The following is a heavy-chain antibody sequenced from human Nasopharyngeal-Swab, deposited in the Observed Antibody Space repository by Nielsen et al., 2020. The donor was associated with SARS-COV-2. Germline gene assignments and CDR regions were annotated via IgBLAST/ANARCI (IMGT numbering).Heavy chain of an antibody. CDR2: IIPILGIA. Sequence: SVKVSCKASGDTISSYAISWVRQAPGQGLEWMGWIIPILGIANYAQKFQGRVPITADKSTSTAYMELSSLRSEDTAVYYCARERMVRGQISTYGMDVWGQGTTVTVSS. CDR1: GDTISSYA. CDR3: ARERMVRGQISTYGMDV. D-gene: IGHD3-10*01. V-gene: IGHV1-69*10. J-gene: IGHJ6*02.